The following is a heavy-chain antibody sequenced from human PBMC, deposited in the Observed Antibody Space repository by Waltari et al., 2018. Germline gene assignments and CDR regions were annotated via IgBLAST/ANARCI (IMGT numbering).Heavy chain of an antibody. D-gene: IGHD3-22*01. CDR1: VFPFNTYW. Sequence: EVQLVDSGGDFVQPGGSLRLSCAGSVFPFNTYWMHWVRHVPGKGLVWVTRINPHGTSTNYADSVKGRFTISRDNAKNTLYLQMNSLRAEDTAVYYCARGHYDSSGYYLSYYYGLDVWGQGTTVTVSS. V-gene: IGHV3-74*02. J-gene: IGHJ6*02. CDR2: INPHGTST. CDR3: ARGHYDSSGYYLSYYYGLDV.